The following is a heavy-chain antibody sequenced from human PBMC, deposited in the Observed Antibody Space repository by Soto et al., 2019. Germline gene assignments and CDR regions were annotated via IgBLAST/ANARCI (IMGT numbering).Heavy chain of an antibody. CDR2: IIPIFGTA. V-gene: IGHV1-69*13. CDR3: ASGTYYYDSSGYPSHGLDWFDP. D-gene: IGHD3-22*01. J-gene: IGHJ5*02. CDR1: GGTFSSYA. Sequence: SVKVSCKASGGTFSSYAISWVRQAPGQGLEWMGGIIPIFGTANYAQKFQGRVTITADESTSTAYMELSSLRSEDTAVYYCASGTYYYDSSGYPSHGLDWFDPWGQGTLVTVSS.